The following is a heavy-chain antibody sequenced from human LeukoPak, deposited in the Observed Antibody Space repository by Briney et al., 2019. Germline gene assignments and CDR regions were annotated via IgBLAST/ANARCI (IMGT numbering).Heavy chain of an antibody. D-gene: IGHD3-3*01. Sequence: PGGSLRLSCAASGFTFSSYGMHWVRQAPGKGLEWVAVIWYDGSNKYYADSVKGRFTISRDNSKNTLYLQMNSLRAEDTAVYYCARDWGTYYDPLGPDYWGQGTLVTVSS. CDR1: GFTFSSYG. CDR3: ARDWGTYYDPLGPDY. V-gene: IGHV3-33*01. CDR2: IWYDGSNK. J-gene: IGHJ4*02.